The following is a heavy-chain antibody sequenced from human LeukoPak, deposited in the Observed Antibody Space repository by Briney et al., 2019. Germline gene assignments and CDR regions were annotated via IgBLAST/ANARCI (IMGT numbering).Heavy chain of an antibody. CDR3: ARVISAAAGTGLDY. CDR2: IYYSGST. CDR1: GGSFSGYY. V-gene: IGHV4-34*01. J-gene: IGHJ4*02. Sequence: SETLSLTCAVYGGSFSGYYWSWIRQPPGKGLEWIGSIYYSGSTYYNPSLKSRVTISVDTSKNQFSLKLSSVTAADTAVYYCARVISAAAGTGLDYWGQGTLVTVSS. D-gene: IGHD6-13*01.